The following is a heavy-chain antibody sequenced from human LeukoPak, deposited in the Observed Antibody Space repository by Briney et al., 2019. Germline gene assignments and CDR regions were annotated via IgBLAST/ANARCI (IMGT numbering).Heavy chain of an antibody. CDR1: GFTFSSYA. D-gene: IGHD3-22*01. CDR3: ARAHPYYYDSSGYSRSYDAFDI. Sequence: PGGSLRLSCAASGFTFSSYAMHWVRQAPGKGLEWVANIKQDGSEKYYVDSVKGRFTISRDNAKNSLYLQMNSLRAEDTAVYYCARAHPYYYDSSGYSRSYDAFDIWGQGTMVTVSS. CDR2: IKQDGSEK. J-gene: IGHJ3*02. V-gene: IGHV3-7*01.